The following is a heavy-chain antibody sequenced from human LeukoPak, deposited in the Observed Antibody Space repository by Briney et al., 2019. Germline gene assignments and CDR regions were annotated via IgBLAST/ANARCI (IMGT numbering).Heavy chain of an antibody. V-gene: IGHV4-39*07. CDR3: ARGPRREIAAAGTRYYYYYMDV. J-gene: IGHJ6*03. Sequence: SETLSLTCTVSGGSISSSSYYWGWIRQPPGKGLEWIGEINHSGSTNYNPSLKSRVTISVDTSKNQFSLKLSSVTAADTAVYYCARGPRREIAAAGTRYYYYYMDVWGKGTTVTVSS. CDR2: INHSGST. CDR1: GGSISSSSYY. D-gene: IGHD6-13*01.